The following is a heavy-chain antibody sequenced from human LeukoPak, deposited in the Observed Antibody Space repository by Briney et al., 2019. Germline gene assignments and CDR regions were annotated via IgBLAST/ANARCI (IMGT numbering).Heavy chain of an antibody. V-gene: IGHV3-30-3*01. J-gene: IGHJ4*02. CDR1: GFTFSSYA. CDR2: ISYDGSNK. D-gene: IGHD6-13*01. CDR3: ARDHSSSWFDY. Sequence: PGGSLRLSCAASGFTFSSYAMHWVRRAPGKGLEWVAVISYDGSNKYYADSVKGRFTISRDNSKNTLYLQMNSLRAEDTAVYYCARDHSSSWFDYWGQGTLVTVSS.